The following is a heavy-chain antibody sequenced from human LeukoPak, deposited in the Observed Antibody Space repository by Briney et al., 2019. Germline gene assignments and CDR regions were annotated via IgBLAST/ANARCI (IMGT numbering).Heavy chain of an antibody. Sequence: GGSLRLSCAASGFTFSSYGKHWVRQAPGKGLEGVAFIRYDGSVQYYADSVKGQFTISRDNSKNTVYLQMNSLRTEDTAVYYCAKDFVIAATTFDYWGLGTLVTVSS. CDR3: AKDFVIAATTFDY. CDR1: GFTFSSYG. V-gene: IGHV3-30*02. CDR2: IRYDGSVQ. D-gene: IGHD2/OR15-2a*01. J-gene: IGHJ4*02.